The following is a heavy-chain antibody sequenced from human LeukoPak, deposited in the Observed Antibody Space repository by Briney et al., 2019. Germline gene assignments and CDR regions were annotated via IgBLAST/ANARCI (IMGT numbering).Heavy chain of an antibody. Sequence: PSETLSLTCTVSGGSISSSSYYWGWIRQPPGKGLEWIGSIYYSGSTYYNPSLKSRVTISVDTSKNQFSLKLSSVTAADTAVYYCARDRGSYGAFDIWGQGTMVTVSS. CDR3: ARDRGSYGAFDI. V-gene: IGHV4-39*02. J-gene: IGHJ3*02. CDR2: IYYSGST. CDR1: GGSISSSSYY. D-gene: IGHD1-26*01.